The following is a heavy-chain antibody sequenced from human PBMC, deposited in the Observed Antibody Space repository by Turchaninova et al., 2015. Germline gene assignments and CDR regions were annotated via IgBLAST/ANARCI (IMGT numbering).Heavy chain of an antibody. V-gene: IGHV1-3*01. Sequence: VQLVQSGAEVKKPGSSVKVSCRASGYTFTAYAMHWVRQDPGQRLEWRGWMNAGKGNTKYFQQFQGGITIIRDASGGTAYMELRSRRSEDTAVYYCARSEDDILTGSPYYFDYWGQGTLVTVSS. CDR3: ARSEDDILTGSPYYFDY. CDR2: MNAGKGNT. CDR1: GYTFTAYA. J-gene: IGHJ4*02. D-gene: IGHD3-9*01.